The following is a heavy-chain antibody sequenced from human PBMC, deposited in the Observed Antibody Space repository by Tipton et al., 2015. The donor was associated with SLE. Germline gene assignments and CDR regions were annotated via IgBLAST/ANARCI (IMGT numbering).Heavy chain of an antibody. CDR1: GGSISTHY. D-gene: IGHD2-21*01. CDR3: ARDWGGEALDF. J-gene: IGHJ4*02. CDR2: IYSSGNT. V-gene: IGHV4-4*07. Sequence: LRLSCTVSGGSISTHYWSWIRQPAGKGLEWIGRIYSSGNTDYNPSLKSRVTISVDTSKNQFSLDLRSVTAADTAVYYCARDWGGEALDFWGQGTLVTVSS.